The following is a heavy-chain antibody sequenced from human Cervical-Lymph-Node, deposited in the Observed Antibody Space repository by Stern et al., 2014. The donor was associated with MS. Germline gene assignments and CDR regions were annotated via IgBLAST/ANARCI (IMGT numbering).Heavy chain of an antibody. J-gene: IGHJ6*02. Sequence: HVQLVESGGGVVQPGRSLRLSCAASGFTHSNAVMHWVRQAPGKGLEWVASTSYGGSRMNYADSVKGRFTISRDKSKNTLYLQMNSLTTEDTAVYYCARRDGDYMDYSYGMDVWGQGTTVTVSS. CDR2: TSYGGSRM. D-gene: IGHD4-11*01. CDR3: ARRDGDYMDYSYGMDV. CDR1: GFTHSNAV. V-gene: IGHV3-30*03.